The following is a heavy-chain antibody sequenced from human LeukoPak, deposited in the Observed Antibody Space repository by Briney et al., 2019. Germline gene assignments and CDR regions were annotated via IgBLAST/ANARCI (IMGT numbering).Heavy chain of an antibody. J-gene: IGHJ3*02. CDR3: AREMYYYGSGSYPNNYDGFDI. CDR2: IYYSGRT. V-gene: IGHV4-34*01. Sequence: PETLSLTCAVYGGSFSGYYWSWLRQPPGKGVEGMGYIYYSGRTYYNPSLRSRVTISVDTSKNQFSLKLNSVTAADTAVYYCAREMYYYGSGSYPNNYDGFDIWGQGTMVTVSS. D-gene: IGHD3-10*01. CDR1: GGSFSGYY.